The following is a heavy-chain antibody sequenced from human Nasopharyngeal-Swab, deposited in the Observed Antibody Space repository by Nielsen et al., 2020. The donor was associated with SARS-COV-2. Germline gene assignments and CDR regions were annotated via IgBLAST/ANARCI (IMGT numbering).Heavy chain of an antibody. J-gene: IGHJ4*02. CDR2: ISPDGGQK. CDR1: GFTFSSKW. CDR3: ARGSSDWRGIDY. V-gene: IGHV3-7*04. Sequence: GESLKISCAGSGFTFSSKWMNWARQAPGKGLEWVANISPDGGQKYYADSVKGRFTISRDNAKNTLYLQMNSLRAEDTAVYFCARGSSDWRGIDYWGQGTLVTVSS. D-gene: IGHD6-19*01.